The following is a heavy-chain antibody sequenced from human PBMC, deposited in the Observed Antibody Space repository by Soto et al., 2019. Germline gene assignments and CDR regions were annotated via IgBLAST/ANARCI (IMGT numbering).Heavy chain of an antibody. V-gene: IGHV3-21*01. CDR3: ARGEVNYYDSRGYTPFDY. CDR2: ISSGSSYI. D-gene: IGHD3-22*01. CDR1: GFTFSTYS. J-gene: IGHJ4*02. Sequence: PGGSLRLSCTASGFTFSTYSMNWVRQAPGKGLEWVPSISSGSSYIYYADSLKGRFTISRDDAKNSLYLQMDSLRAEDTAVYYCARGEVNYYDSRGYTPFDYGGQGTLVAVSS.